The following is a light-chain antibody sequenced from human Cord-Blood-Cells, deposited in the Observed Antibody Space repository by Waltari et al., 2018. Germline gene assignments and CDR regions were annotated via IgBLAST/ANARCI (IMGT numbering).Light chain of an antibody. CDR2: SNN. Sequence: QSVLTQPPSASGTPGQRVTISCSGSSSNIGRNTVNWYQQRPGTAPKLLIYSNNQRPSGVPYRFSGSKSGTSASLAISGLQSEDEADYYCAAWDDSLNGWVFGGGTKLTVL. CDR3: AAWDDSLNGWV. V-gene: IGLV1-44*01. CDR1: SSNIGRNT. J-gene: IGLJ3*02.